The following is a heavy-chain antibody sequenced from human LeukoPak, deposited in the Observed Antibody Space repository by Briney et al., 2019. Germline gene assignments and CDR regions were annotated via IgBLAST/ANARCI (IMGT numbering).Heavy chain of an antibody. V-gene: IGHV3-48*01. CDR3: ARDPTEMATIAYDDY. Sequence: GGSLRLSCAASGFNFSSYSMNWVRQAPGKGLKWLSYISSSSSTIYYADSVKGRFTISRDNAKNSLYLQMNSLRAEDTAVYYCARDPTEMATIAYDDYWGQGTLVTVSS. D-gene: IGHD5-24*01. CDR2: ISSSSSTI. J-gene: IGHJ4*02. CDR1: GFNFSSYS.